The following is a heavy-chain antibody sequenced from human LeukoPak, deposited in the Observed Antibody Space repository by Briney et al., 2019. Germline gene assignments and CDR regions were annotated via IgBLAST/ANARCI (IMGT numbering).Heavy chain of an antibody. V-gene: IGHV3-30*02. D-gene: IGHD2-2*01. CDR3: AKPGDIVVVPAAIHFDY. CDR2: IRYDGSNK. Sequence: PGGSLRLSCAASGFTFSSYGMHWVRQAPGKGLEWVAFIRYDGSNKYYADSVKGRFTISRGNSKNTLYLQMNSLRAEDTAVYYCAKPGDIVVVPAAIHFDYWGQGTLVTVSS. J-gene: IGHJ4*02. CDR1: GFTFSSYG.